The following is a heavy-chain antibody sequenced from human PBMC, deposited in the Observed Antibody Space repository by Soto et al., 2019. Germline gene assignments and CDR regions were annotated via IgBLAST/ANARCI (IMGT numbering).Heavy chain of an antibody. D-gene: IGHD3-3*01. CDR2: ISAYNGNT. CDR1: GYTFTSYG. V-gene: IGHV1-18*04. Sequence: ASVKVSCKASGYTFTSYGISWVRQAPGQGLEWMGWISAYNGNTNYAQKLQGRVTMTTDTSTSTAYMELRSLRSDDTAVYYCAIDESGYLSMRFDYWGQGTPVTVSS. J-gene: IGHJ4*02. CDR3: AIDESGYLSMRFDY.